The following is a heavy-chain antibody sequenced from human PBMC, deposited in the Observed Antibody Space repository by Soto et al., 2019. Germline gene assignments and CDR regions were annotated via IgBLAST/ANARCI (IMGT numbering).Heavy chain of an antibody. CDR2: IYWDDDK. D-gene: IGHD3-10*01. Sequence: QITLKESGPTLVKPTQTLTLTCTFSGFSLSTSGVGVGWIRQPPGKALEWLALIYWDDDKRYSPSLKSRLTITKDTSKHQVVLTMTNMDPVDTATYYCAHSVGDYYGSGSYATFLDYWGQGTLVTVSS. V-gene: IGHV2-5*02. CDR1: GFSLSTSGVG. J-gene: IGHJ4*02. CDR3: AHSVGDYYGSGSYATFLDY.